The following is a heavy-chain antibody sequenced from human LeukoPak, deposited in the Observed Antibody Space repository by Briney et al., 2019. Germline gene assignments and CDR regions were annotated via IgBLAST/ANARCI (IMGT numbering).Heavy chain of an antibody. CDR3: ASPGPFEHGDYVSASDLGY. J-gene: IGHJ4*02. CDR1: GYTFTSYY. D-gene: IGHD4-17*01. V-gene: IGHV1-46*03. Sequence: ASVKVSCKASGYTFTSYYMHWVRQAPGQGLEWMGIINPSGGSTSYAQKFQGRVTMTRDTSTSTVYMELSSLRSEDTAVYYCASPGPFEHGDYVSASDLGYWGQGTLVTVSS. CDR2: INPSGGST.